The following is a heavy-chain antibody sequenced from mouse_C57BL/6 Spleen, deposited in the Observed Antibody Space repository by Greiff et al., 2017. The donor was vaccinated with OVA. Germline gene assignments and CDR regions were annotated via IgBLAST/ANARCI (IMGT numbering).Heavy chain of an antibody. J-gene: IGHJ1*03. CDR2: IYPGDGDT. V-gene: IGHV1-80*01. D-gene: IGHD2-5*01. CDR3: ARAGAYYSNYDWYFDV. CDR1: GYAFSSYW. Sequence: QVQLQQSGAELVKPGASVKISCKASGYAFSSYWMNWVKQRPGKGLEWIGQIYPGDGDTNYNGKFKGKATLTADKSSSTAYMQLSSLTSEDSAVYFCARAGAYYSNYDWYFDVWGTGTTVTVSS.